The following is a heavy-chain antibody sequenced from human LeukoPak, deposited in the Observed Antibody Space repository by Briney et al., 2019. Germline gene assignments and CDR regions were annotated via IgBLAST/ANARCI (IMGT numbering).Heavy chain of an antibody. Sequence: GGSLRLSCAASGFTFSSYDMHWVRQATGKGLEWVSAIGTAGDTYYPGSVKGRFTISRENAKNSLYLQMNSLRAGDTAVYYCARVMGSGSYSGMDVWDQGTTVTVSS. J-gene: IGHJ6*02. CDR2: IGTAGDT. V-gene: IGHV3-13*04. CDR1: GFTFSSYD. CDR3: ARVMGSGSYSGMDV. D-gene: IGHD3-10*01.